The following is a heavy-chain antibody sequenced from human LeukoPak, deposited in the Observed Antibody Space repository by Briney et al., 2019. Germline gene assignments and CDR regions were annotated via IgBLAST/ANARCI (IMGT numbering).Heavy chain of an antibody. D-gene: IGHD3-22*01. J-gene: IGHJ2*01. CDR2: IYYSGIT. V-gene: IGHV4-31*03. CDR1: GGSISSAGYY. CDR3: ARIGYDSSGYVYWYFDL. Sequence: SQTLSLTCTVSGGSISSAGYYWSWIRQHPGRGLEWIGYIYYSGITYYNPSLKSRVTISVDTSKNQFSLKLSSVTAADTAVYYYARIGYDSSGYVYWYFDLWGRGTLVTVSS.